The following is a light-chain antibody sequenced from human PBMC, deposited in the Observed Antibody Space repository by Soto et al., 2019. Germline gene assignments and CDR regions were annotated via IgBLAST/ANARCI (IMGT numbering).Light chain of an antibody. V-gene: IGKV1-39*01. CDR2: DAS. CDR3: QQGFSAPPLT. J-gene: IGKJ1*01. CDR1: QSINNY. Sequence: DIQMTQSPSSLSASVGDRITITCRSSQSINNYLTWYQQRPWKAPKVIIYDASSLQSGVPSWSSGSGYGTDFALTISSMQPADFATYYYQQGFSAPPLTFGQGTKVEI.